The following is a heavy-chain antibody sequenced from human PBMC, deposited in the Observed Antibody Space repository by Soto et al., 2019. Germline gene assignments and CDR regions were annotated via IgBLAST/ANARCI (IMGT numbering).Heavy chain of an antibody. J-gene: IGHJ6*02. D-gene: IGHD3-22*01. CDR1: GFTFSSYD. CDR2: IGTAGDT. Sequence: GGSLRLSCAASGFTFSSYDMHWVRQATGKGLEWVSAIGTAGDTYYPGSVKGRFTISRENAKNSLYLQMNSLRAGDTAVYYCARSGAARYYDSSGYNYYYYYGMGVWGQGTTVTVSS. V-gene: IGHV3-13*01. CDR3: ARSGAARYYDSSGYNYYYYYGMGV.